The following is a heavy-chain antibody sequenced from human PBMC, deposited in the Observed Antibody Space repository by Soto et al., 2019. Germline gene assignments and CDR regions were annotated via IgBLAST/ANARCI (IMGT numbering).Heavy chain of an antibody. Sequence: QVQLEQSGAEVKKPGSSVTVSCKASGGTFGNSAISWGRPAPGQWREWMGGVIPILPTPAYAQKFQGRVTITADESTSTASMQLTRLRAEDTAVYYCARGKDLQQLGANYYYAIDVWGPGTTVTVSS. J-gene: IGHJ6*02. V-gene: IGHV1-69*12. CDR2: VIPILPTP. CDR1: GGTFGNSA. CDR3: ARGKDLQQLGANYYYAIDV. D-gene: IGHD3-3*02.